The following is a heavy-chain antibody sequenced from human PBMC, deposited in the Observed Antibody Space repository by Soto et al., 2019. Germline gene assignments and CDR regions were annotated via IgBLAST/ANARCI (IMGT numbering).Heavy chain of an antibody. CDR2: IYYSGST. Sequence: SEALSLTCTVSGGSISSSSYYWGWIRQPPGKGLEWIGSIYYSGSTYYNPSLKSRVTISVDTSKNQFSLKLSSVTAADTAVYYCARYNVGVTPGSWYFDLWGPGILVTVS. J-gene: IGHJ2*01. CDR1: GGSISSSSYY. CDR3: ARYNVGVTPGSWYFDL. V-gene: IGHV4-39*01. D-gene: IGHD1-26*01.